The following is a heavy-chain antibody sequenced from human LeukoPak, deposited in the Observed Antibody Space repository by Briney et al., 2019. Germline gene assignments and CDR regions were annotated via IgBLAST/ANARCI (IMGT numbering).Heavy chain of an antibody. Sequence: GGSLRLSCAASGFTFSSYAMHWVRQAPGKGLEWVAVISYDGSNKYYADSVKGRFTISRDNSKNTLYLQMNSLRAEDTAVYYCARCPELELRKAYFDYWGQGTLVTVSS. J-gene: IGHJ4*02. D-gene: IGHD1-7*01. CDR2: ISYDGSNK. CDR1: GFTFSSYA. CDR3: ARCPELELRKAYFDY. V-gene: IGHV3-30*01.